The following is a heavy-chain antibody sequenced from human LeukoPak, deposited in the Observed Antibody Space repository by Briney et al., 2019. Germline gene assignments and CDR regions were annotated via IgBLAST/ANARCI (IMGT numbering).Heavy chain of an antibody. V-gene: IGHV1-69*02. J-gene: IGHJ5*02. CDR2: IIPILGIA. CDR1: GGTFSSYT. CDR3: ARSAYSNYPYNWFDP. Sequence: ASVKVSCKASGGTFSSYTISWVRQAPGQGLEWMGRIIPILGIANYAQKFRGRVTITADKSTSTAYMELSSLRSEDTAVYYCARSAYSNYPYNWFDPWGQGTLVTVSS. D-gene: IGHD4-11*01.